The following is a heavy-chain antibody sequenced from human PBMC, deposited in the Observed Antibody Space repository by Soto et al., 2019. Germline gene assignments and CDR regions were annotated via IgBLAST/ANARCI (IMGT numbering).Heavy chain of an antibody. CDR3: ARGGAWTPEGRGY. V-gene: IGHV3-30-3*01. D-gene: IGHD2-15*01. CDR2: ISSDVVNY. Sequence: QVQLVESGGGVVQPGRSLRLSCAASGFTFSSFAMHWVRQAPGKGLEWLAVISSDVVNYYYAESVKGRFTISRDNSKNTLYLTRKSLREEDTAVYYCARGGAWTPEGRGYWGKGTLVTVSS. CDR1: GFTFSSFA. J-gene: IGHJ4*02.